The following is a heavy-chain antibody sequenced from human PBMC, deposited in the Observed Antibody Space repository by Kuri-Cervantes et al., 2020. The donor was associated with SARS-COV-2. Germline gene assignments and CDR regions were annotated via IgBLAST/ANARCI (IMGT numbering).Heavy chain of an antibody. CDR3: AKDLTFVVAAPAVIRATKALPIT. J-gene: IGHJ5*02. Sequence: GESLNISCSASGFTFSSYAMSWVRQAPGKGLECVSAISGSGGSTYYADSVKGRFTISRDNSKNTLYLQMNSLRAEDTAVYYCAKDLTFVVAAPAVIRATKALPITWGQGTLVTVSS. CDR2: ISGSGGST. V-gene: IGHV3-23*01. CDR1: GFTFSSYA. D-gene: IGHD2-2*02.